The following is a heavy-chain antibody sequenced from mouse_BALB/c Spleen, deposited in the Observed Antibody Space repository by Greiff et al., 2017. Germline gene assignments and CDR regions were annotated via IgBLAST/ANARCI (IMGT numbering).Heavy chain of an antibody. Sequence: EVKLEESGGGLVQPGGSLKLSCAASGFTFSSYTMSWVRQTPEKRLEWVAYISNGGGSTYYPDTVKGRFTISRDNAKNTLYLQMSSLKSEDTAMYYCARQANWDYFDYWGQGTTLTVSS. V-gene: IGHV5-12-2*01. CDR1: GFTFSSYT. CDR3: ARQANWDYFDY. D-gene: IGHD4-1*01. J-gene: IGHJ2*01. CDR2: ISNGGGST.